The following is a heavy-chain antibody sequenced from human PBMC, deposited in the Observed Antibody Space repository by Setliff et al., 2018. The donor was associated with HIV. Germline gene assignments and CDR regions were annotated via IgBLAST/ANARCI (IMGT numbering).Heavy chain of an antibody. D-gene: IGHD2-2*01. CDR2: IYPGDSNT. V-gene: IGHV5-51*01. J-gene: IGHJ4*02. Sequence: PGESLKISCKGSGYSFTSYWIGWVRQMPGKGLEWMGIIYPGDSNTKYSPSFQGQVTLSVDKSISTAYLQWGSLKASDTAMYYCATPISITSGSAFDYWGQGTLVTVSS. CDR1: GYSFTSYW. CDR3: ATPISITSGSAFDY.